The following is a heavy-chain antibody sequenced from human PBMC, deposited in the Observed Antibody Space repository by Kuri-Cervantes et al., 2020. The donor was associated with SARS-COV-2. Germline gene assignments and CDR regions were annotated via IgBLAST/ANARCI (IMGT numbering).Heavy chain of an antibody. J-gene: IGHJ4*02. CDR1: GCSISGGGYY. D-gene: IGHD6-13*01. CDR3: ARVSKPRSGIAGAGTDFDY. V-gene: IGHV4-31*03. CDR2: IYYSGST. Sequence: SETLCLTCTVSGCSISGGGYYWSWIRQHPGKGLEWIGYIYYSGSTYYNPSLKSRVTISVDTSKNQFSLKLSCVTAADTAVYYCARVSKPRSGIAGAGTDFDYWGQGTLVTVSS.